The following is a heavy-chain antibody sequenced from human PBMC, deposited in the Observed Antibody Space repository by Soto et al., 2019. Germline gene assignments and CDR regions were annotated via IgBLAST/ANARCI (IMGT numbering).Heavy chain of an antibody. CDR3: GGAEYSGSDRGAS. J-gene: IGHJ5*02. CDR1: GGSINSGNYY. CDR2: IYHSGTT. Sequence: QVQLQESGPGLVKPSQTLSLTCTVSGGSINSGNYYWSWIRQPPGKGLEWIGYIYHSGTTYYNTYRKSGVSISLDKYAKHFPLKLSSRTGADTAVYYCGGAEYSGSDRGASWGQGTLVTVSS. V-gene: IGHV4-30-4*08. D-gene: IGHD5-12*01.